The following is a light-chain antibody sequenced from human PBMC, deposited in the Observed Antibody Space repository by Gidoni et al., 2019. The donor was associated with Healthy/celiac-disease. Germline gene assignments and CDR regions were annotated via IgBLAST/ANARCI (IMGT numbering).Light chain of an antibody. CDR2: AAS. Sequence: DIQMTQSPSSLSASVGDRVTITCRASQSISSYLNWYQQKPGKAPKLLIYAASSLQSGVPSRLRGIGSGTDFTLTIISLQPEAFATYYCHQSYSTPALTFGGGTKVEI. CDR3: HQSYSTPALT. V-gene: IGKV1-39*01. J-gene: IGKJ4*01. CDR1: QSISSY.